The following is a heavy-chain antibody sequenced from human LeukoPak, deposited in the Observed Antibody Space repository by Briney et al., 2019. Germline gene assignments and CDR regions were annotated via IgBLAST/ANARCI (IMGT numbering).Heavy chain of an antibody. CDR2: IYYSGST. Sequence: SETLSLTCTVSGGSISSYYWSWIRQPPGKGLEWTGYIYYSGSTNYNPSLKSRVTISVDTSKNQFSLKLSSVTAADTAVYYCARTSGWYYYGMDVWGQGTTVTVSS. CDR1: GGSISSYY. CDR3: ARTSGWYYYGMDV. D-gene: IGHD6-19*01. V-gene: IGHV4-59*08. J-gene: IGHJ6*02.